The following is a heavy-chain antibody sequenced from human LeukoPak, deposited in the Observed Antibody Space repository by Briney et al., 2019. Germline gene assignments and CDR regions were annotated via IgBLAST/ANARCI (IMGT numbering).Heavy chain of an antibody. J-gene: IGHJ3*02. V-gene: IGHV4-59*08. CDR3: ARRMTTGHDAFDI. D-gene: IGHD4-17*01. CDR2: IYYSGST. Sequence: PSETLSLTCTVSGGSISSYYWSWIRQPPGKGLEWIGYIYYSGSTNYNPSLKSRVTISVDTSKNQFSLKLSSVTAAGTAVYYCARRMTTGHDAFDIWGQGTMVTVSS. CDR1: GGSISSYY.